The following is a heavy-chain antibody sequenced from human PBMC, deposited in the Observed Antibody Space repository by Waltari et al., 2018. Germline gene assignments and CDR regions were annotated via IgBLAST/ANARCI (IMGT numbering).Heavy chain of an antibody. CDR1: GGSAPDIKYY. J-gene: IGHJ3*02. Sequence: QVQLQESGPGLVKPSQTLSLPSTVSGGSAPDIKYYWRWARTPPGKGLEWIWYSCYRYDTHYSPSLKTRATISIDASKNQFSLMLNSVTAADTAIYFCAREVKEVADSDAFDIWGQGTAVTVS. CDR3: AREVKEVADSDAFDI. D-gene: IGHD6-19*01. V-gene: IGHV4-30-4*01. CDR2: SCYRYDT.